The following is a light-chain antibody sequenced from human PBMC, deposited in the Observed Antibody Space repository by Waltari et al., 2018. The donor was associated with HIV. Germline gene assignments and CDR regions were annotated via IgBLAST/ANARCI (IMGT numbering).Light chain of an antibody. Sequence: QSALTQPRSVSGSPGQSVTFSCTGTSDDIGASKFVSWYQQHPGKAPKLILYEVIHRPSGAPDRFSGSRSGNTASLTISGLQNEDEADYYCCSYAGSYTFVFGGGTKLTVL. J-gene: IGLJ3*02. CDR2: EVI. CDR1: SDDIGASKF. CDR3: CSYAGSYTFV. V-gene: IGLV2-11*01.